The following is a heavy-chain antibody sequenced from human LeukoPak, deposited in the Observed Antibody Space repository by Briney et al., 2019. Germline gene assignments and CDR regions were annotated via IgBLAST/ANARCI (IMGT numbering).Heavy chain of an antibody. J-gene: IGHJ4*02. V-gene: IGHV3-21*01. D-gene: IGHD6-6*01. CDR1: GFTFSSQT. Sequence: GGSLGLSCSASGFTFSSQTMDWVRQAPGRGLEWVSSIGSGSTYKYYADSVKGRFTISRDNAKNSLYLQLNSLRVEDTAVYYCAAAEYSSSSGGYWGQGTLVTVSS. CDR2: IGSGSTYK. CDR3: AAAEYSSSSGGY.